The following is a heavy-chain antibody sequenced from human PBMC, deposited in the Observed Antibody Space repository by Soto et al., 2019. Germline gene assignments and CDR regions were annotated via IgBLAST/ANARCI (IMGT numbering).Heavy chain of an antibody. D-gene: IGHD1-7*01. CDR3: ARDRITGTNSYYYGMDV. J-gene: IGHJ6*02. CDR1: GYTFTSYG. V-gene: IGHV1-18*01. Sequence: ASVKVSCKASGYTFTSYGISWVRQAPGQGLEWMGWISAYNGNTNYAQKLQGRVTMTTDTSTSTAYMELRSLRSDDTAVYYCARDRITGTNSYYYGMDVWGQGTTVTVSS. CDR2: ISAYNGNT.